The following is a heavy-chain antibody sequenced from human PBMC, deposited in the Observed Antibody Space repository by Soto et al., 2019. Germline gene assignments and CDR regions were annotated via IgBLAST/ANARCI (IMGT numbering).Heavy chain of an antibody. CDR1: GYTFTSYA. Sequence: ASVKVSCKASGYTFTSYAMHWVRQAPGQRLEWMGWINAGNGNTKYSQKFQGRVTITRDTSASTAYMELSSLRSEDTAVYYCARAGLGELSLLLDYWGQGTLVTVSS. V-gene: IGHV1-3*01. CDR3: ARAGLGELSLLLDY. J-gene: IGHJ4*02. D-gene: IGHD3-16*02. CDR2: INAGNGNT.